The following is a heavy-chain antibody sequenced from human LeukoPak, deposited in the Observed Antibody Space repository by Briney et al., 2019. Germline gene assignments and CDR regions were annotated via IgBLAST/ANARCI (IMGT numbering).Heavy chain of an antibody. J-gene: IGHJ5*02. CDR1: GFVFSNYW. CDR2: INVEGTRT. V-gene: IGHV3-74*01. Sequence: GGSLRLSCAGSGFVFSNYWVHWVRQAAGKGLVWVSRINVEGTRTDYADSVRGRLTISRDNAKNTLYLQMNGLTAEDTAIYCCVRSMSGRNDLWGQGTLVSVSS. CDR3: VRSMSGRNDL. D-gene: IGHD3-3*01.